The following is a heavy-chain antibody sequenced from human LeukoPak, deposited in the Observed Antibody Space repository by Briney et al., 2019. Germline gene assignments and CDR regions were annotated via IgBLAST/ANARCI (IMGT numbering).Heavy chain of an antibody. D-gene: IGHD3-3*02. CDR3: ARHPPSDPFLEWLFSTEPYMDV. CDR2: IYHSGST. V-gene: IGHV4-38-2*01. Sequence: IPSETLSLTCAVSGYSISSGYYWGWIRQPPGKGLEWIGRIYHSGSTYYNPSLNMRGTRPVDTYKNQFPLKLSSVTAADTAVYYCARHPPSDPFLEWLFSTEPYMDVWGKGTTVTVSS. CDR1: GYSISSGYY. J-gene: IGHJ6*03.